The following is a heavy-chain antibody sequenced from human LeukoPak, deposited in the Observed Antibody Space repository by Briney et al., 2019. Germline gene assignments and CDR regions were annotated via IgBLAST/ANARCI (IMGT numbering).Heavy chain of an antibody. CDR1: GGSISSGGYY. J-gene: IGHJ6*02. CDR3: ARGGYGDYLYGMEV. D-gene: IGHD5-18*01. V-gene: IGHV4-61*08. Sequence: KPSETLSLTCTVSGGSISSGGYYWSWIRQPPGKGLEWIGYIYYSGSTNYNPSLKSRVTISVGTSKNQFSLKLSSVTAADTAVYYCARGGYGDYLYGMEVWGQGTTVTVSS. CDR2: IYYSGST.